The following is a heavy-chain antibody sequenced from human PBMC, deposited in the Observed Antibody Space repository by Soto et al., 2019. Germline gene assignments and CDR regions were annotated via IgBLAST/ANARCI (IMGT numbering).Heavy chain of an antibody. D-gene: IGHD6-13*01. Sequence: ASVKVSCKASGYTFTSYGISWVRQAPGQGLEWMGRISAYNGNTNYAQKLQGRVTMTTDTSTSTAYMELRSLRSDDTAVYYCARGGIGSSSWYVFDYWGQGTLVTVSS. CDR2: ISAYNGNT. CDR1: GYTFTSYG. CDR3: ARGGIGSSSWYVFDY. V-gene: IGHV1-18*01. J-gene: IGHJ4*02.